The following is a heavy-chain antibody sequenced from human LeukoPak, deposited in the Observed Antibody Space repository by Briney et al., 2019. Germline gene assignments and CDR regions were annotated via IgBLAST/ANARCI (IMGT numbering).Heavy chain of an antibody. CDR3: ARDAISRGVIDY. Sequence: GASVKVSCKASGYSFTGYYVHWVRQAPGQGLEWMGWINPDSGGTNFAQNFQGRVTMTRDTSSSTAYMEVGRLTSDDTAVYYCARDAISRGVIDYWGQGTLVTVSS. CDR2: INPDSGGT. J-gene: IGHJ4*02. CDR1: GYSFTGYY. V-gene: IGHV1-2*02. D-gene: IGHD3-10*01.